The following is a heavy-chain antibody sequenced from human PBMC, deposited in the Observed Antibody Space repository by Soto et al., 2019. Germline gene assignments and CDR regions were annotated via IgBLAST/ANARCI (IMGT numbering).Heavy chain of an antibody. CDR3: ARVDLKTYGLDS. Sequence: EVQLLESGGGLVQPGGSLRLSCAASGFSFSSYWMTWVRQVPGEGLEWVANIKPDGSEKHCVDSVEGRFTISRDNAKNSLSLQMNSLRAEDTALYYCARVDLKTYGLDSWGQGTLVTVSS. CDR1: GFSFSSYW. J-gene: IGHJ4*02. D-gene: IGHD3-10*01. CDR2: IKPDGSEK. V-gene: IGHV3-7*05.